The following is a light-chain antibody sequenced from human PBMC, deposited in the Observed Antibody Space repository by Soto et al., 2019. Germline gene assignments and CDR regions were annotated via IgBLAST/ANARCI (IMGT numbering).Light chain of an antibody. V-gene: IGKV3-11*01. CDR1: QSVSTY. CDR3: QQRSSWPLT. CDR2: DAS. J-gene: IGKJ4*01. Sequence: EIVLTQSPATLSLSPGERATLSCRASQSVSTYLAWYQQKSGQAPRLLIYDASSRATGIPARFRASGSGTDFTLTISSLEPEDFAVYYCQQRSSWPLTFGGGTKVEIK.